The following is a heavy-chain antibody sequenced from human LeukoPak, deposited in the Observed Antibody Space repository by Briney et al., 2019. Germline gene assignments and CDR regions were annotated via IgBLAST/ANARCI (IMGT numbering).Heavy chain of an antibody. Sequence: GGSLRLSCAASGSTFSSYSMNWVRQAPGKGLEWVSSISSSSSYIYYADSVKGRFTISRDNAKNSLYLQMNSLRAEDTAVYYCARSDSGTFDYWGQGTLVTVSS. CDR2: ISSSSSYI. V-gene: IGHV3-21*01. J-gene: IGHJ4*02. CDR1: GSTFSSYS. D-gene: IGHD3-10*01. CDR3: ARSDSGTFDY.